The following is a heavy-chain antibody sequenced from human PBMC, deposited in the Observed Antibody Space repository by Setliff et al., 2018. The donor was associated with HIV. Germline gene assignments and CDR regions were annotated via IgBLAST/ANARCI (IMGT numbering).Heavy chain of an antibody. CDR2: IRSSGGT. CDR1: GYSISSGYY. V-gene: IGHV4-38-2*01. Sequence: SETLSLTCAVSGYSISSGYYWGWIRQPPGKGLEWIGEIRSSGGTNYNPSLKSRVSILIDTSRNQFSLTLSSVTAADTALYYCARGKDDHNFSPTSLRKTYYYYMDVWDKGATVTVSS. CDR3: ARGKDDHNFSPTSLRKTYYYYMDV. J-gene: IGHJ6*03.